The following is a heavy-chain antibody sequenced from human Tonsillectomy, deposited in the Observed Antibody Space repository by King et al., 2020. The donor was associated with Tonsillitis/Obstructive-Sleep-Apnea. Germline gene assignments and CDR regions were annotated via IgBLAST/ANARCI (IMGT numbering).Heavy chain of an antibody. V-gene: IGHV1-2*02. Sequence: QLVQSGAEVKKPGASVKVSCTPSPANGHYVHGVRQAPGQGLEWRGWSDPNSAGTKYAQKFQDRVTMTRDTSINTAYMELSSLSSDDTAVYYCAQVRGGWGQGTLLTVSS. CDR1: PANGHY. D-gene: IGHD3-10*01. J-gene: IGHJ4*02. CDR3: AQVRGG. CDR2: SDPNSAGT.